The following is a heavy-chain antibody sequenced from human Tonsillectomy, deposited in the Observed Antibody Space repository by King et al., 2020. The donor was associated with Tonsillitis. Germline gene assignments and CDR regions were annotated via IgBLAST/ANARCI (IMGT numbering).Heavy chain of an antibody. J-gene: IGHJ4*02. CDR3: AKDLSGSH. Sequence: VQLVESGGGVVQPERSLRLSCAASGFTFSNYGMHWVRQAPGKGLEWVAIISYDGSNKYYADSVKGRFTISRDDAKNTLYLQMNSLRAEDTAVYYCAKDLSGSHWGQGTLVTVSS. D-gene: IGHD3-9*01. CDR2: ISYDGSNK. CDR1: GFTFSNYG. V-gene: IGHV3-30*18.